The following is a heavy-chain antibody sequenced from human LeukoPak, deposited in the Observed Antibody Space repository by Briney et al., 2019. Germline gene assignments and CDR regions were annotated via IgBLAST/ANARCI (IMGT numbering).Heavy chain of an antibody. D-gene: IGHD6-13*01. V-gene: IGHV1-3*01. CDR3: ARQGGSS. J-gene: IGHJ4*02. CDR1: GYTFTSYA. CDR2: INAGNGNT. Sequence: GASVKVSCKASGYTFTSYAMHWVRQAPGQRLEWMGWINAGNGNTKYSQKFQGRVTITRDTSASTAYMELSSLKASDTAMYYCARQGGSSWGQGTLVTVSS.